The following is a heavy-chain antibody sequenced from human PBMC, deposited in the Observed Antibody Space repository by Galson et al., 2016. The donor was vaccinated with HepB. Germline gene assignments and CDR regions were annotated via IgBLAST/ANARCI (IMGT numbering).Heavy chain of an antibody. CDR1: GYTFTSYD. Sequence: SVKVSCKASGYTFTSYDINWVRQATGQGLEWMGWMNPNSGITGYAQKFQGRVTLTRDTSISTAYMELSSLKSEDTAVYYCARTPPNGDIDHWGQVTLVSVSS. CDR3: ARTPPNGDIDH. D-gene: IGHD4-17*01. J-gene: IGHJ4*02. CDR2: MNPNSGIT. V-gene: IGHV1-8*01.